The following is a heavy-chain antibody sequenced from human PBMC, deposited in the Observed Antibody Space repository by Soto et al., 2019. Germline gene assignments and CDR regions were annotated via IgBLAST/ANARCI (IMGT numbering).Heavy chain of an antibody. J-gene: IGHJ4*02. V-gene: IGHV4-39*01. CDR3: ARAYVSSSSMFDY. CDR2: IYHTGTT. CDR1: GDSISSSTYY. Sequence: SETLSLTGTVSGDSISSSTYYWGWIRQPPGKGLEWIGCIYHTGTTYYNPSLKSRVTISVDTSKNQFSLKLSSVTAADTAVYYCARAYVSSSSMFDYCGQGTLVTVSS. D-gene: IGHD6-6*01.